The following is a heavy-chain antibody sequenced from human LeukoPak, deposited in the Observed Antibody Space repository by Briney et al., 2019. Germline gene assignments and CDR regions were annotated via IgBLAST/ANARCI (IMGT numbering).Heavy chain of an antibody. CDR1: GGSISSGASD. Sequence: SETLSLTCTVSGGSISSGASDWGWIRQHPKRGLEWVGYINHSGSTYYNPSLGSRVTMSVDTSKNQFSLKLSSVTAADLAVYYCARAARQGFTMIVVPFFYFDLWGRGTLVTVSS. CDR3: ARAARQGFTMIVVPFFYFDL. CDR2: INHSGST. J-gene: IGHJ2*01. D-gene: IGHD3-22*01. V-gene: IGHV4-31*03.